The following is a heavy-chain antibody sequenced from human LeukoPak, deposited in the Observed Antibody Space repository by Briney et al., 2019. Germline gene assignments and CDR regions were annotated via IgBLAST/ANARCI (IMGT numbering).Heavy chain of an antibody. J-gene: IGHJ4*02. V-gene: IGHV3-21*01. Sequence: GGSLRLSCAASGFTFSSYSMNWVRQAPGKGLEWVSSISSSSSYIYYADSVKGRFTISRDNAKNSLYLQMNSLRAEDMAVYYCATTRPGLSGIYWGQGTLVTVSS. CDR1: GFTFSSYS. CDR3: ATTRPGLSGIY. D-gene: IGHD1-1*01. CDR2: ISSSSSYI.